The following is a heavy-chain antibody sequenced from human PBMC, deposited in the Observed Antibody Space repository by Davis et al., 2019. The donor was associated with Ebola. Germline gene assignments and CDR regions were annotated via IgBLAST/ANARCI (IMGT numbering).Heavy chain of an antibody. CDR3: ARGFYGSGSYALGYYGMDV. V-gene: IGHV4-59*12. CDR2: VYHAGNT. CDR1: RDSISPYY. D-gene: IGHD3-10*01. J-gene: IGHJ6*02. Sequence: MPSETLSLTCTVSRDSISPYYWSWLRQSPGKGLEWIGYVYHAGNTNYHTSLKSRVTISVDTSKNQFSLKLSSVTAADPAVYCCARGFYGSGSYALGYYGMDVWGQGTTVTVSS.